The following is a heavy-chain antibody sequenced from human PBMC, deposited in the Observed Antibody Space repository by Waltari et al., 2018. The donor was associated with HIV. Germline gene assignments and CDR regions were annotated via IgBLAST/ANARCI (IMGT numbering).Heavy chain of an antibody. CDR2: INDIGTN. CDR3: ARTYKRITLFEIIRELSWFDP. Sequence: QVQLQQWGAGLLKPSATLSLTCAIYGGSFDEYYWAWIRQTPEKGLEWRGDINDIGTNTYNPSLKSRGTVSIDTSKNQFSLNLRSVTAADTAVYYCARTYKRITLFEIIRELSWFDPWGQGTLVTVSS. J-gene: IGHJ5*02. V-gene: IGHV4-34*01. D-gene: IGHD1-7*01. CDR1: GGSFDEYY.